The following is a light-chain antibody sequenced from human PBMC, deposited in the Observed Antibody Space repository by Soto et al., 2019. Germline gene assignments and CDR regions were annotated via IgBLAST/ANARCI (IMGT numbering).Light chain of an antibody. V-gene: IGLV2-14*01. CDR3: SSYTSSSTRV. CDR2: KVS. J-gene: IGLJ3*02. Sequence: QSALTQPASVSGSPGQSITISCTGTSSDVGGYNYVSWYQQHPGKAPKLMIYKVSNRPSGVSNRFSGSKSGNTASLTISGLQAEDEADYYRSSYTSSSTRVFGGGTKLTVL. CDR1: SSDVGGYNY.